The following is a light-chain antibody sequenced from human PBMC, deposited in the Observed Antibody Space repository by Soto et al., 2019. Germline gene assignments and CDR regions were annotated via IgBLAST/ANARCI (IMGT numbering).Light chain of an antibody. CDR2: KAS. V-gene: IGKV1-5*03. Sequence: DIHMTHSPSSLSGSVGYIVTITCRASQDISNYLNWYQQKPGKAPKLLIYKASSLESGVPSRFSGSGSGTEFTLTISSLQPDDFATYYCQQYNSYPWTFGQGTMVDIK. J-gene: IGKJ1*01. CDR3: QQYNSYPWT. CDR1: QDISNY.